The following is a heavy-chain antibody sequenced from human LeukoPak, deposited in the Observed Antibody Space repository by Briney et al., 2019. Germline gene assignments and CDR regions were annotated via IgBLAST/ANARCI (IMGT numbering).Heavy chain of an antibody. CDR1: GFTFSTFS. Sequence: GGSLRHSCAASGFTFSTFSMSWVRQAPGKGLEWVSAIIDGHGATYYGDFVKGRFTISRDNSQSTLYLQMNNLRAEDTAVYYCANHHPLRYLDLWGHGTLVTVSS. CDR3: ANHHPLRYLDL. CDR2: IIDGHGAT. J-gene: IGHJ2*01. V-gene: IGHV3-23*01.